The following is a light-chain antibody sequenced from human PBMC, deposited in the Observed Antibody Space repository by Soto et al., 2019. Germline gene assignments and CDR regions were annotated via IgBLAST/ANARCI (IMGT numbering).Light chain of an antibody. J-gene: IGLJ1*01. CDR3: SSYTSSSTYV. V-gene: IGLV2-18*02. CDR1: SSDVGGSNG. Sequence: QSVLTQAPSVSGSPGQSVAISCTGTSSDVGGSNGVSWYQQPPGTAPKLMIYDVSNRPSGVPDRFSGSKSGNTASLTISGLQAEDEGDYYCSSYTSSSTYVFGTGTKVTVL. CDR2: DVS.